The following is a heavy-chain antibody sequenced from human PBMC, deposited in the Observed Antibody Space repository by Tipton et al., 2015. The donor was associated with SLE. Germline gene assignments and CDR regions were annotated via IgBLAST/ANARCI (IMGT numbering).Heavy chain of an antibody. CDR1: GGSISSHY. CDR2: IYYSGST. V-gene: IGHV4-59*11. Sequence: LRLSCTVSGGSISSHYWSWIRQPPGKGLEWIGYIYYSGSTNYNPSLKSRVTISVDTSKNQFSLKLSSVTAADTAVYYCARAVTVWGQGTLVTVSS. J-gene: IGHJ4*02. D-gene: IGHD5-18*01. CDR3: ARAVTV.